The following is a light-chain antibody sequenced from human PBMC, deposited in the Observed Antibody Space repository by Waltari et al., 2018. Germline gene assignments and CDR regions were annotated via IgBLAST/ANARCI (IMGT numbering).Light chain of an antibody. V-gene: IGKV3-20*01. CDR1: QSVGRT. CDR3: QHYVALPVT. J-gene: IGKJ1*01. CDR2: GAS. Sequence: EIVLTQSPGTLSLSPGDRATLSCRASQSVGRTLAWYQQKPGQAPSLVIYGASIRATGIPDRFSGSGSRTDFSLTISRLEPEDFAVYYCQHYVALPVTFGQGTKVEIK.